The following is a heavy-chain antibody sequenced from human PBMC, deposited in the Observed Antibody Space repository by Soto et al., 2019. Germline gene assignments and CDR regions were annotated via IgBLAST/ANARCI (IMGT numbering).Heavy chain of an antibody. Sequence: GESLKISCQGSGNSFTTYWIAWVRQMPGKGLEWLGIIYPGDSDTRYSPSFQGQVTISADKSISTAYLQWSSLKASDTAMYYCARQGYTYCNDYWCPGTLVTVSS. CDR3: ARQGYTYCNDY. D-gene: IGHD2-15*01. V-gene: IGHV5-51*01. CDR1: GNSFTTYW. CDR2: IYPGDSDT. J-gene: IGHJ4*02.